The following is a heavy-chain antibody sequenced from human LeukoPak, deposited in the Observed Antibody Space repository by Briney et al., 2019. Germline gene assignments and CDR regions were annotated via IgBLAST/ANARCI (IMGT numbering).Heavy chain of an antibody. V-gene: IGHV3-48*04. J-gene: IGHJ6*03. CDR2: ISSSGSTI. CDR1: GFTFSSYA. CDR3: ARFPLDYVDNYYYYYYMDV. D-gene: IGHD3-16*01. Sequence: PGGSLRLSCAASGFTFSSYAMSWVRQAPGKGLEWVSYISSSGSTIYYADSVKGRFTISRDNAKNSLYLQMNSLRAEDTAVYYCARFPLDYVDNYYYYYYMDVWGKGTTVTVSS.